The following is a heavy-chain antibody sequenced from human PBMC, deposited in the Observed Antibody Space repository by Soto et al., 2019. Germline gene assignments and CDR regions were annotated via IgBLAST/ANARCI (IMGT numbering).Heavy chain of an antibody. J-gene: IGHJ5*02. CDR3: AAETSRDYYDSSGPTGWFDP. Sequence: QVQLVQSGAEVKKPGASVKVSCKASGYTFTSYYMHWVRQAPGQGLEWMGIINPSGGSTSYAQKFQGRVTMTRDTSTSTVYMELSSLRSEDTAVYYCAAETSRDYYDSSGPTGWFDPWGQGTLVTVSS. D-gene: IGHD3-22*01. CDR1: GYTFTSYY. V-gene: IGHV1-46*01. CDR2: INPSGGST.